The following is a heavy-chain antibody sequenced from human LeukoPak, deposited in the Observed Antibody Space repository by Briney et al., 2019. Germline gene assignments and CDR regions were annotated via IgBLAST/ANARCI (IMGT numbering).Heavy chain of an antibody. CDR2: IYHSGST. V-gene: IGHV4-30-2*01. D-gene: IGHD3-22*01. CDR1: GGSISSGGYY. CDR3: AINYYDSSGYDY. Sequence: PSQTLSLTCTVSGGSISSGGYYWSWIRQPPGKGLEWIGYIYHSGSTYYNPSLKSRVTISVDRSKNQFSLKLSSVTAADTAVYYCAINYYDSSGYDYWGQGTLVTVSS. J-gene: IGHJ4*02.